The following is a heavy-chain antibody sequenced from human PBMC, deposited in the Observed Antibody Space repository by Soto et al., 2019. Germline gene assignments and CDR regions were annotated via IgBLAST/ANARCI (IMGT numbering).Heavy chain of an antibody. Sequence: QLQLQESGPGLVKASETLSLTCTVSGGSITRNNHFWGWIRQSPGKGLEWIGSIQYGGTTNYNPSLKSRVIMSAETYKNQVSLMMNSVTAADTAVYYCARLGSSVWYQGSYFDYWGQGTLVTVSS. CDR3: ARLGSSVWYQGSYFDY. V-gene: IGHV4-39*01. D-gene: IGHD6-19*01. CDR1: GGSITRNNHF. J-gene: IGHJ4*02. CDR2: IQYGGTT.